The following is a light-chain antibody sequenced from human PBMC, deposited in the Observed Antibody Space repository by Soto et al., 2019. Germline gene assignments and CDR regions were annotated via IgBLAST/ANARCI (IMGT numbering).Light chain of an antibody. CDR1: QGIGDT. V-gene: IGKV3-20*01. J-gene: IGKJ1*01. Sequence: EVVMRQSPATLSVSPGEGATLSCRASQGIGDTLAWYQQKPGQAPRLLIYGASSRATGIPDRFSGSGSGADFTLTISRLEPEDFAVYFCQQYGSSPWTFGQGTKVDIK. CDR2: GAS. CDR3: QQYGSSPWT.